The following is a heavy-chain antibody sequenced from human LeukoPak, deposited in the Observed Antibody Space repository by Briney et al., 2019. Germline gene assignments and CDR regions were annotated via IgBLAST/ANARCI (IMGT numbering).Heavy chain of an antibody. CDR2: INPNSGGT. D-gene: IGHD3-22*01. J-gene: IGHJ4*02. CDR1: GYTFTDYY. Sequence: ASVKVSCKASGYTFTDYYMHWVRQAPGQGLEWMGWINPNSGGTNYAQKFQGRVTMTRDTSTSTAYMELSRLRSDDTAVYYCAKGDYYDSSGYTFDYWGQGTLVTVSS. V-gene: IGHV1-2*02. CDR3: AKGDYYDSSGYTFDY.